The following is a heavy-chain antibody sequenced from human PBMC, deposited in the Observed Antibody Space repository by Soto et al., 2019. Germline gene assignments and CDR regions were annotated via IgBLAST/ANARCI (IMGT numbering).Heavy chain of an antibody. J-gene: IGHJ4*02. CDR2: IHRGGNT. CDR1: GFTVRANY. CDR3: SSSPFYSGSYYLDY. Sequence: PGGSLRLSCAASGFTVRANYMSWVRQAPGKGLEWVSIIHRGGNTYYADSVKGRFTVSRDNSKNTLYLQMNSLRAEDTAVYYCSSSPFYSGSYYLDYWGRGTLVTVSS. D-gene: IGHD1-26*01. V-gene: IGHV3-66*01.